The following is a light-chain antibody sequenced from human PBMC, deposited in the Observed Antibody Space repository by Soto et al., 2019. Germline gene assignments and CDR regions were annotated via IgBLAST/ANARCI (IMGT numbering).Light chain of an antibody. J-gene: IGKJ4*01. Sequence: EIVLTQSPATLSLSPRERATLSCRASQSVSSYLAWYQQKPGQAPRLLIYDASNRATGIPARFSGSGYGTDFTLTNSSLEPEDFAVYYCQQRSNWLTFGGGTKVEIK. CDR2: DAS. V-gene: IGKV3-11*01. CDR1: QSVSSY. CDR3: QQRSNWLT.